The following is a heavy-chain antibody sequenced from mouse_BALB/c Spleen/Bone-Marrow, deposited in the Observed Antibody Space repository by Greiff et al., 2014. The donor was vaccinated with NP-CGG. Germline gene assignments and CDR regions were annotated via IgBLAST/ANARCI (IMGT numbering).Heavy chain of an antibody. D-gene: IGHD2-4*01. V-gene: IGHV14-3*02. CDR2: IDPANGNT. CDR1: GFNIKDTY. J-gene: IGHJ3*01. Sequence: VQLQQSGAELVKPGASVKLSCTASGFNIKDTYMHWVKQRPEQGLEWIGRIDPANGNTKYDPKFQGKATITADTSSNTAYLQLSSLKAEDTAVYYCASLDDYIYWGQGTLVTVSA. CDR3: ASLDDYIY.